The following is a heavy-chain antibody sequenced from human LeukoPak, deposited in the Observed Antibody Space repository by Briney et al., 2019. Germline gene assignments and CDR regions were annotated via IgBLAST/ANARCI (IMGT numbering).Heavy chain of an antibody. CDR3: ARENSLGSRSNWSDP. D-gene: IGHD2-15*01. V-gene: IGHV3-53*01. CDR1: GFTVSSNY. Sequence: GGSLRLSCAASGFTVSSNYMSWVRQAPGKGLEWVSVIYSGGSTYYADSVKGRFTISRDNSKNTLYLQMNSLRAEDTAVYYCARENSLGSRSNWSDPWGQGTLVTVSS. J-gene: IGHJ5*02. CDR2: IYSGGST.